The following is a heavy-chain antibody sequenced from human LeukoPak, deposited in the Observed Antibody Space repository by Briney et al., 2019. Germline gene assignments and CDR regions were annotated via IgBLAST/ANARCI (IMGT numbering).Heavy chain of an antibody. CDR2: ISGSGGST. D-gene: IGHD2-8*02. V-gene: IGHV3-23*01. Sequence: GESLKISCSASGFPFSNYAMTWVRQAPGKGLEWVSVISGSGGSTDYADSVKGRFTISRDNSKNTLYLQMNSLRAEDTAVYYCAKDRAELTGDVSDDWGQGTLVTVSS. CDR3: AKDRAELTGDVSDD. CDR1: GFPFSNYA. J-gene: IGHJ4*02.